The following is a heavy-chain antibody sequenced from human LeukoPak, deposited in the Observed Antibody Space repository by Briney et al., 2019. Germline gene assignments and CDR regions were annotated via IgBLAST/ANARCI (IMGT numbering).Heavy chain of an antibody. Sequence: PSETLSLTCAVSGSISSSIHYWAWIRQPPGKGLEWIGSMYYSGSTYYNPSIKSRVTMSLDTSERQFSLKLTSVTAADTAVYYCARVVRWYDILTGQAYNWFDPWGQGTLVTVSS. D-gene: IGHD3-9*01. CDR3: ARVVRWYDILTGQAYNWFDP. J-gene: IGHJ5*02. CDR1: GSISSSIHY. CDR2: MYYSGST. V-gene: IGHV4-39*07.